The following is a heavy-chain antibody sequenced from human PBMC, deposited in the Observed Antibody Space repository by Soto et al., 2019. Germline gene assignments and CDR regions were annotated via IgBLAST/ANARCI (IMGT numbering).Heavy chain of an antibody. Sequence: QVQLVQSGAEEKKPGASVKVSCKASGYTFTSYAMHWVRQAPGQRLEWMGWINAGNGNTKYSQKFQGRVTITRDTSASTAYMELNSLRYEDTAVYYCARSAYYYDSSGYYYYYYGMDVWGQGTTVTVSS. CDR3: ARSAYYYDSSGYYYYYYGMDV. CDR2: INAGNGNT. D-gene: IGHD3-22*01. CDR1: GYTFTSYA. V-gene: IGHV1-3*05. J-gene: IGHJ6*02.